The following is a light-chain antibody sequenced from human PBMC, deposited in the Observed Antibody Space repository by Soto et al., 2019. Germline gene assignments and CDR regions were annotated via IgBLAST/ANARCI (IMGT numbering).Light chain of an antibody. J-gene: IGKJ1*01. CDR2: NAD. Sequence: DIQMTQSPSPLSASVGDRVTITFRASQDINRWLAWYQQKPGKAPKILIYNADTLESGVPSRFSGSGYGTEFILTISSLQPDDFATYYCQQFSLYWAFGQGTKVDI. CDR3: QQFSLYWA. V-gene: IGKV1-5*01. CDR1: QDINRW.